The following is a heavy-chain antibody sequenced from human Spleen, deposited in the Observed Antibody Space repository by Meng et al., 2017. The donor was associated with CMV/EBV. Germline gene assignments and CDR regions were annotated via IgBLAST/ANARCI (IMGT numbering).Heavy chain of an antibody. D-gene: IGHD6-19*01. V-gene: IGHV3-23*01. Sequence: GGSLRLSCAASGFTFSSYGMHWVRQAPGKGLEWVSTISGDGGNAYYADSVKGRFTISRDNSKNTLYLQMNSLRAEDTAVYYCAREEGYSSGWYSRVGYYYYYGMDVWGQGTTVTVSS. CDR3: AREEGYSSGWYSRVGYYYYYGMDV. J-gene: IGHJ6*02. CDR1: GFTFSSYG. CDR2: ISGDGGNA.